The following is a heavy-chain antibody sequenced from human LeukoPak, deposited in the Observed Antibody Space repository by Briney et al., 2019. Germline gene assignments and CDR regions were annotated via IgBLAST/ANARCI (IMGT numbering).Heavy chain of an antibody. V-gene: IGHV3-74*01. J-gene: IGHJ4*02. Sequence: GVPLRLSCGVSVFIFSNYWLHWVRQAPGKRMMWVSRINSDGSSTTYADSVKGRFSISRDNAKNTLYLQMNSLRAEDTAVYYCARRGDSRGWYSFGYWGQGTLVTVSS. CDR1: VFIFSNYW. CDR2: INSDGSST. D-gene: IGHD6-19*01. CDR3: ARRGDSRGWYSFGY.